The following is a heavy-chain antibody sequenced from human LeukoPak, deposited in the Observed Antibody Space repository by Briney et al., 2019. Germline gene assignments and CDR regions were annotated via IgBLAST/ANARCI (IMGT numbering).Heavy chain of an antibody. D-gene: IGHD6-19*01. J-gene: IGHJ4*02. CDR1: GYTFTGYY. Sequence: ASVKVSCTASGYTFTGYYMHWVRQAPGQGLEWMGWINPNSGGTNYAQKFQGRVTMTRDTSISTAYMELSRLRSDDTAVYYCAREAEDSSGWYYFDYWGQGTLVTVSP. CDR2: INPNSGGT. CDR3: AREAEDSSGWYYFDY. V-gene: IGHV1-2*02.